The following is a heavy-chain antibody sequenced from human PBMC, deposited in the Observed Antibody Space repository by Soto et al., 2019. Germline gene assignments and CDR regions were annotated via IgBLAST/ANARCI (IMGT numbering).Heavy chain of an antibody. CDR3: ARDMSGCSSSNCYLSGWFDP. D-gene: IGHD2-2*01. CDR1: GAPITSGAYS. CDR2: IYQSGST. V-gene: IGHV4-30-2*01. J-gene: IGHJ5*02. Sequence: QLQLRESGSGLVKPSQTLSLTCTVSGAPITSGAYSWSWIRQPPGMGLEWIGFIYQSGSTHYNPSLKSRATISVDRSKNHVSLQLTSLTAADTAVYYCARDMSGCSSSNCYLSGWFDPWGPGTLVTVSS.